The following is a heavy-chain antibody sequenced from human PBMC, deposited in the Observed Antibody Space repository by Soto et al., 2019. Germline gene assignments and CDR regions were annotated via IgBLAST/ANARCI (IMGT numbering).Heavy chain of an antibody. CDR1: SGPSSSHN. Sequence: QVQLQQSGPGLVKPSETLSLTCSVSSGPSSSHNWGWIRQPPGRGLEWIGYVYSTGGTSYNPSLKRRVTISADTSTNHISLTLTSVTAADTAVYYCVRQGIGNLHGLVDVWGQGTTVRVSS. D-gene: IGHD1-1*01. V-gene: IGHV4-59*08. CDR3: VRQGIGNLHGLVDV. J-gene: IGHJ6*02. CDR2: VYSTGGT.